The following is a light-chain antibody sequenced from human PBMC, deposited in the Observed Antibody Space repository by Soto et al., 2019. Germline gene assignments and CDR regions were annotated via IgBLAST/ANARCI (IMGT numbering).Light chain of an antibody. CDR1: QSVDTRR. CDR2: AAS. CDR3: QQSVKSPWT. V-gene: IGKV3-20*01. Sequence: EIVFTQSPGPPSLSPGERGTPSGRASQSVDTRRFAWYQQKPGQAPRLLIYAASFRATGTPDRFSGSGSGRDFTLTINRLEPEDVAVYYCQQSVKSPWTFGQGTKVDIK. J-gene: IGKJ1*01.